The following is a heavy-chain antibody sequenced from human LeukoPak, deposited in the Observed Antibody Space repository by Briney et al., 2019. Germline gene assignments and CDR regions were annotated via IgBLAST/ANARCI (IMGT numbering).Heavy chain of an antibody. J-gene: IGHJ4*02. CDR2: ISAYNGNT. CDR1: GYTFTSYG. Sequence: ASVKVSCKASGYTFTSYGSSWVRQAPGQGLEWMGWISAYNGNTNYAQKLQGRVTMDTDTSTSTAYMELRSLRSDDAAVYYCARGWSDYEPFDYWGQGTLVTVSS. CDR3: ARGWSDYEPFDY. V-gene: IGHV1-18*01. D-gene: IGHD4-17*01.